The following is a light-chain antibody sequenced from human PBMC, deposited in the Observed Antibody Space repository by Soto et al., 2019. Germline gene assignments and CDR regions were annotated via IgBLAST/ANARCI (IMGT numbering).Light chain of an antibody. CDR3: GSWDSSLSAYV. V-gene: IGLV1-51*01. CDR2: DDN. Sequence: QSVLTQPPSVSAAPGQKVTIPCSGSSSNIGGNSVSWYQQLPGTAPKLLIYDDNKPPSGIPDRFSGSQSGTSATLGITGFQTGDEADYYCGSWDSSLSAYVFGTGTKVTVL. CDR1: SSNIGGNS. J-gene: IGLJ1*01.